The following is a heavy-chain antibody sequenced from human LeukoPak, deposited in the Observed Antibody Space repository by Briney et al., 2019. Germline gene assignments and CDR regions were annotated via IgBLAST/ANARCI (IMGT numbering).Heavy chain of an antibody. V-gene: IGHV4-39*01. CDR2: IYYSGST. D-gene: IGHD1-7*01. Sequence: SETLSLTCTVSGGSISSSSYYWGWIRQPPGKGLEWIGTIYYSGSTYYNPSLKSRVTIFVDTSKNQFSLKLSSVTAADTAVYYCARGLELRRVRVNWYFDLWGRGTLVTVSS. CDR1: GGSISSSSYY. CDR3: ARGLELRRVRVNWYFDL. J-gene: IGHJ2*01.